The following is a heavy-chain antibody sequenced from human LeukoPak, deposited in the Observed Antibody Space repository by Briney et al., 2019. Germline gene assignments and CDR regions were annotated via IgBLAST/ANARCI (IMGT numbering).Heavy chain of an antibody. D-gene: IGHD6-6*01. J-gene: IGHJ4*02. V-gene: IGHV1-46*01. CDR2: INPSSGST. CDR1: GYTFTGYY. CDR3: ARDRGYSSSHFDY. Sequence: ASVKVSCKASGYTFTGYYMHWVRQAPGQGREGWGIINPSSGSTSYAQKFQGRVTMTRDMSTSTVYMELSSLRSEDTAVYYCARDRGYSSSHFDYWGQGTLVTVSS.